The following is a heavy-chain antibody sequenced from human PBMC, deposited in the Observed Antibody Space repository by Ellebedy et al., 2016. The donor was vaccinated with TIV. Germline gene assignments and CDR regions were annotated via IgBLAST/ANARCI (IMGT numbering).Heavy chain of an antibody. CDR3: ARETFGAPYYYYGMDV. V-gene: IGHV3-48*04. CDR2: ISSSSSTI. J-gene: IGHJ6*02. Sequence: GESLKISXAASGFTFSSYSMNWVRQAPGKGLEWVSYISSSSSTIYYADSVKGRFTISRDNAKNSLYLQMNSLRAEDTAVYYCARETFGAPYYYYGMDVWGQGTTVTVSS. CDR1: GFTFSSYS. D-gene: IGHD3-3*01.